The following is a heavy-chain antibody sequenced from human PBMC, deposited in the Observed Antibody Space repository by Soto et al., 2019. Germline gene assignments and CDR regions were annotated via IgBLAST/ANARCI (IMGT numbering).Heavy chain of an antibody. CDR2: IGGRGDST. V-gene: IGHV3-23*01. CDR1: GFTFSSYA. J-gene: IGHJ4*02. D-gene: IGHD6-19*01. CDR3: AKDLIYGYNSGRPFDY. Sequence: EVQLLESGGGLVQPGGSLRLSCAASGFTFSSYAMSWVRQAPGKGLEWVSAIGGRGDSTYYADSVKGRFTISRDNSRDTLYLQMNSLRAEVTAVYYCAKDLIYGYNSGRPFDYWGQGTLVTVSS.